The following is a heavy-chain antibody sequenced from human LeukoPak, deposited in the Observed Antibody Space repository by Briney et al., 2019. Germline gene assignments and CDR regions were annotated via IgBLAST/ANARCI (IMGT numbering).Heavy chain of an antibody. V-gene: IGHV3-30*04. Sequence: GTSPRLSCAASGFNFRTYAFHWVRQAPGKGPEWMAFITYDGTDTYYADSVKGRFTLSRDNSQDTLYLQMNSLRAADTAVYYCARPGGYAFDMWGQGTMVTVSS. CDR1: GFNFRTYA. D-gene: IGHD3-16*01. CDR3: ARPGGYAFDM. J-gene: IGHJ3*02. CDR2: ITYDGTDT.